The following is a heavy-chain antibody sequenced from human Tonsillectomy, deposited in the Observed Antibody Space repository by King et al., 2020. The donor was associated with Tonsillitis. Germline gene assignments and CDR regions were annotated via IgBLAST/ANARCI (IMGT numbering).Heavy chain of an antibody. Sequence: HVQLQESGPGLVKPSETLSLTCTVSGGSIRSYYWSWIRQPPGKGLEWIGYIYYSGSTNYNPSLKSRVTISIDTSKNLFSLKLSSVTAADTAVYYCARHRAAAGTGYGYYYYYMDVWGKGTTVTVSS. J-gene: IGHJ6*03. D-gene: IGHD6-13*01. V-gene: IGHV4-59*08. CDR3: ARHRAAAGTGYGYYYYYMDV. CDR2: IYYSGST. CDR1: GGSIRSYY.